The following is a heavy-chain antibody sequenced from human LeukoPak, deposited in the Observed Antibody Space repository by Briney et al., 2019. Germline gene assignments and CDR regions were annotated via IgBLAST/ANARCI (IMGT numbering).Heavy chain of an antibody. Sequence: GASVKVSCKASGYTFTGYYMHWVRQAPGQGLEWMGIINPSGGSTSYAQKFQGRVTMTTDTSTSTAYMELRSLRSDDTAVYYCARGGGSYSAFDYWGQGTLVTVSS. CDR2: INPSGGST. CDR3: ARGGGSYSAFDY. V-gene: IGHV1-46*01. J-gene: IGHJ4*02. CDR1: GYTFTGYY. D-gene: IGHD1-26*01.